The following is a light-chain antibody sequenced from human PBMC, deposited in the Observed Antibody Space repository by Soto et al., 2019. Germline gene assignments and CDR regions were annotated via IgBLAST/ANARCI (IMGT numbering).Light chain of an antibody. CDR1: QSLLQSNGYNY. CDR2: FGS. V-gene: IGKV2-28*01. J-gene: IGKJ1*01. CDR3: MQAQQTPPT. Sequence: DIVMTQSPLSLPVTPGEPASISCNSSQSLLQSNGYNYLAWYLQKPGQSPQLLIYFGSYRASGVPDRFSGSGAGPVFTLKIRRVEAEDVAIYYCMQAQQTPPTFGQGTKVEIK.